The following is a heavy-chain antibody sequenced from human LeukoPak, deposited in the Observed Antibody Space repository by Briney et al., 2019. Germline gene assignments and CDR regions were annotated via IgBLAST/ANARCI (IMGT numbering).Heavy chain of an antibody. CDR2: IYYSGST. J-gene: IGHJ4*02. V-gene: IGHV4-39*01. CDR3: ARGVQYYYESSGFDY. Sequence: SETLSLTCTVSGGSISSSSYYWGWIRQPPGKGLEWIGSIYYSGSTYYNPSLKSRVTISVDTSKNQFSLKLSSVTAADTAVYYRARGVQYYYESSGFDYWGQGTLVTVSS. CDR1: GGSISSSSYY. D-gene: IGHD3-22*01.